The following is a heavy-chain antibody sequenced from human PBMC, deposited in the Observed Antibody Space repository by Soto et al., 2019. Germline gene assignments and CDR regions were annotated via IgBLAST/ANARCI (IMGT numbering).Heavy chain of an antibody. D-gene: IGHD4-17*01. CDR2: IYYSGST. CDR1: GGSISSGGYY. Sequence: SETLSLTCTVSGGSISSGGYYWSWIRQHPGKGLEWIGYIYYSGSTYYNPSLKSRVTISVDTSKNQFSLKLSSVTAADTAVYYCARDQGNNGDYVGFRAFDIWGQGTMVTVSS. CDR3: ARDQGNNGDYVGFRAFDI. V-gene: IGHV4-31*03. J-gene: IGHJ3*02.